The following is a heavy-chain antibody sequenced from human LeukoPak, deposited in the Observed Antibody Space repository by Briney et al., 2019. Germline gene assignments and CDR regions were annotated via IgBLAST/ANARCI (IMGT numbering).Heavy chain of an antibody. D-gene: IGHD3-16*01. CDR2: MNPNSGNT. J-gene: IGHJ6*03. CDR1: GYTFTSYD. V-gene: IGHV1-8*03. Sequence: ASVKVSCKASGYTFTSYDINWVRQATGQGLEWMGWMNPNSGNTGYAQKFQGRVTITRNTSISTAYMELSSLRSEDTAVYYCARRGANYYYYYMDVWGKGTTVTVSS. CDR3: ARRGANYYYYYMDV.